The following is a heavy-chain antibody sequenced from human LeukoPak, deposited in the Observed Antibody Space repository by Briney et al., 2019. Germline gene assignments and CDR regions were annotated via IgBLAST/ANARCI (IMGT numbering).Heavy chain of an antibody. CDR1: GGSISSYY. CDR2: IYYSGST. D-gene: IGHD6-19*01. V-gene: IGHV4-59*01. J-gene: IGHJ4*02. Sequence: PSETLSLTCTVSGGSISSYYWSWIRQPPGKGLEWIGYIYYSGSTNYNPSLKGRVTISVDTSKNQFSLKLSSVTAADTAVYYCARVGIAVAGSLNFDYWGQGTLVTVSS. CDR3: ARVGIAVAGSLNFDY.